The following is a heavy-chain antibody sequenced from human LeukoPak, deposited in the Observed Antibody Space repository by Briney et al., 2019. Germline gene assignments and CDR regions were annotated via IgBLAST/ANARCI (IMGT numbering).Heavy chain of an antibody. CDR2: IYTSGST. V-gene: IGHV4-61*02. CDR1: GGSISSGSYY. Sequence: SETLSLTCTVSGGSISSGSYYWSWIRQPAGKGLEWIGRIYTSGSTNYNPSLKSRVTISVDTSKNQFSLKLSFVTAADTAVYYCARKTIARPDYYYGMDVWGQGTTVTVSS. CDR3: ARKTIARPDYYYGMDV. D-gene: IGHD6-6*01. J-gene: IGHJ6*02.